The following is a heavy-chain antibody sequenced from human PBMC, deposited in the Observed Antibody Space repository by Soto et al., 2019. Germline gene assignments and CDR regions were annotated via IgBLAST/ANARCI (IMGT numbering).Heavy chain of an antibody. V-gene: IGHV4-31*03. CDR2: IYYSGST. CDR3: AREYINTQRALDY. J-gene: IGHJ4*02. D-gene: IGHD5-18*01. Sequence: PSETLSLTCTVSGGSISSGGYYWSWTRQHPGKDLEWIGYIYYSGSTYYNPSLKSRVTISVDTSKNQFSLKLSSVTAADTAVYYCAREYINTQRALDYWGQGTLVTVSS. CDR1: GGSISSGGYY.